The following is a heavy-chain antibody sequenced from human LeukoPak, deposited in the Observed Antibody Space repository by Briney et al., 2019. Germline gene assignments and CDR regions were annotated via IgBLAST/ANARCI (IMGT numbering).Heavy chain of an antibody. CDR1: GGSISSYY. CDR3: VRHEWNYYYYYVDV. J-gene: IGHJ6*03. D-gene: IGHD3-3*01. V-gene: IGHV4-4*07. Sequence: SETLSLTCTVSGGSISSYYWSWIRQPAGKGLEWIGRIYTSGSTNYNPSLKSRVTISVDKSKNQFSLKLSSVTAADTAVYYCVRHEWNYYYYYVDVWGKGTTVTVSS. CDR2: IYTSGST.